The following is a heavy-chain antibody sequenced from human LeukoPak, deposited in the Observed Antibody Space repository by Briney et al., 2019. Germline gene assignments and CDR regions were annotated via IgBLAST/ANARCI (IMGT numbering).Heavy chain of an antibody. D-gene: IGHD2-2*01. Sequence: GSLRLSCAASGFTFSRYAMNWVRQAPGKGLEWVSYINTDSSDIHYADSVKGRFTISRDNARNTLYLQLSSLRAEDSGVYYCARDTFQPGLIDSWGQGTLVTVSS. CDR3: ARDTFQPGLIDS. CDR2: INTDSSDI. V-gene: IGHV3-21*05. CDR1: GFTFSRYA. J-gene: IGHJ4*02.